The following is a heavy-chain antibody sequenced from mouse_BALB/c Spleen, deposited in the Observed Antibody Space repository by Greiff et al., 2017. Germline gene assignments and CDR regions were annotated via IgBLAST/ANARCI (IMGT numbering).Heavy chain of an antibody. V-gene: IGHV5-6-5*01. CDR1: GFTFSSYA. CDR2: ISSGGST. CDR3: ARGLFTATGAMDY. D-gene: IGHD1-2*01. J-gene: IGHJ4*01. Sequence: EVHLVESGGGLVKPGGSLKLSCAASGFTFSSYAMSWVRQTPEKRLEWVASISSGGSTYYPDSVKGRFTISRDNARNILYLQMSSLRSEDTAMYYCARGLFTATGAMDYWGQGTSVTVSS.